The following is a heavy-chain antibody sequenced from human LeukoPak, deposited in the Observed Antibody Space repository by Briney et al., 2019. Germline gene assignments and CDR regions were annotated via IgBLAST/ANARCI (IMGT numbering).Heavy chain of an antibody. CDR1: GCSFSSYG. J-gene: IGHJ4*02. Sequence: GGSLRLSCAGSGCSFSSYGMHWVRQAPGKGLEWMAFIRSDGSSKYYADSVKGRFTISRDNSKNTLYLQMNSLRAEDTAVYYCARILDSAWGELGYWGQGTLVTVSS. CDR3: ARILDSAWGELGY. D-gene: IGHD6-19*01. V-gene: IGHV3-30*02. CDR2: IRSDGSSK.